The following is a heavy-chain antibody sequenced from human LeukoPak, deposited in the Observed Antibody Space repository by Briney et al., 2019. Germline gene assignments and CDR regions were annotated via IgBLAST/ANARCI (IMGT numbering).Heavy chain of an antibody. Sequence: SETLSLTCAVYGGSFSGYYWSWIRQPPGKGPEWIGEINHSGSTNYNPSLKSRVTISVDTSKNQFSLKLSSVTAADTAVYYCARRKYCRSTSCYRGDKYYFDYWGQGTLVTVSS. V-gene: IGHV4-34*01. CDR3: ARRKYCRSTSCYRGDKYYFDY. CDR2: INHSGST. CDR1: GGSFSGYY. D-gene: IGHD2-2*01. J-gene: IGHJ4*02.